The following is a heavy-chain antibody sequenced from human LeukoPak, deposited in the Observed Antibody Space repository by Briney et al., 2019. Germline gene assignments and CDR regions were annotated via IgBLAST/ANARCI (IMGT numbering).Heavy chain of an antibody. CDR3: ARAGAYHFDN. CDR1: GLTFTDYW. Sequence: PGESLRLSCAAPGLTFTDYWMHWGRQVPGKGLVWVSIINTDTRGTYYADSVKGRFTISRDNAKSTLYLQMDSLRAEDTAVYYCARAGAYHFDNWGQGTLVTVSS. V-gene: IGHV3-74*01. CDR2: INTDTRGT. J-gene: IGHJ4*02. D-gene: IGHD3-16*01.